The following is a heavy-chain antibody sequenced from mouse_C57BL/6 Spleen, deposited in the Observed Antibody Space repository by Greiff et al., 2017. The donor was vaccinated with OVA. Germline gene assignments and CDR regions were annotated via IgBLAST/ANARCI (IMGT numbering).Heavy chain of an antibody. D-gene: IGHD1-1*01. J-gene: IGHJ3*01. CDR1: GYSFTDYN. CDR3: ARTHYYGSSYSWFAY. V-gene: IGHV1-39*01. Sequence: EVHLVESGPELVKPGASVKISCKASGYSFTDYNMNWVKQSNGKSLEWIGVINPNYGTTSYNQKFKGKATLTVDQSSSTAYMQLNSLTSEDSAVYYCARTHYYGSSYSWFAYWGQGTLVTVSA. CDR2: INPNYGTT.